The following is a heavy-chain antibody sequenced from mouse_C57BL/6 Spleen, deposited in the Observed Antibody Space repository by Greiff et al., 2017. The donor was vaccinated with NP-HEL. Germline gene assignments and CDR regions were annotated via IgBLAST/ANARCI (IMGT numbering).Heavy chain of an antibody. V-gene: IGHV1-53*01. CDR2: INPSNGGT. CDR1: GYTFTSYW. Sequence: VQLQQSGTELVKPGASVKLSCKASGYTFTSYWMHWVKQRPGQGLEWIGNINPSNGGTNYNEKFKSKATLTVDKSSSTAYMQLSSLTSEDSAVYYCARPGRGPLRQNAMDYWGQGTSVTVSS. CDR3: ARPGRGPLRQNAMDY. J-gene: IGHJ4*01. D-gene: IGHD2-4*01.